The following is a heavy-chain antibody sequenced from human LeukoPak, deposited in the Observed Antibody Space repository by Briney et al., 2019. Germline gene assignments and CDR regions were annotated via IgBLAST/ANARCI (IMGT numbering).Heavy chain of an antibody. D-gene: IGHD3-3*01. CDR2: IYYSGST. V-gene: IGHV4-39*01. Sequence: SETLSLTCTVSGGSISSSSYYWGWIRQPPGKGLEWIGSIYYSGSTYYNPSLKSRVTISVDTSKNQFSLKLSSVTAADTAVYYCARCLTIFGVVNYYYMDVWGKGTTVTVSS. CDR1: GGSISSSSYY. J-gene: IGHJ6*03. CDR3: ARCLTIFGVVNYYYMDV.